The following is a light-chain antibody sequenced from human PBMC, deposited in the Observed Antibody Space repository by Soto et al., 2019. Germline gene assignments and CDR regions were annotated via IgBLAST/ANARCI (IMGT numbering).Light chain of an antibody. V-gene: IGLV2-14*01. CDR2: EVN. CDR3: SSYTRISTQV. CDR1: SSDVGGYNY. J-gene: IGLJ3*02. Sequence: QSALTQPASVSGSPGQSITISCTGTSSDVGGYNYVSWYQQHPGKVPKLIIYEVNKRPSGVSYRFSGSKSGNTASLTISGLQAEDEADYYCSSYTRISTQVFGGGTKLTVL.